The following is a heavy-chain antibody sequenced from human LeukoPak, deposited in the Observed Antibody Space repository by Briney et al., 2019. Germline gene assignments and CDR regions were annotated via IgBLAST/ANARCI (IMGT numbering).Heavy chain of an antibody. Sequence: GGSLRLSCAASGFTFSDSTMHWVRQASGKGLEWVGRIRSKANSYATVYAASVKGRFTISRDDSKSIAYLQMNSLKTEDTAVYYCTRDRFWDDYGDYGDWYFDLWGRGTLVTVSS. CDR2: IRSKANSYAT. CDR3: TRDRFWDDYGDYGDWYFDL. CDR1: GFTFSDST. V-gene: IGHV3-73*01. D-gene: IGHD4-17*01. J-gene: IGHJ2*01.